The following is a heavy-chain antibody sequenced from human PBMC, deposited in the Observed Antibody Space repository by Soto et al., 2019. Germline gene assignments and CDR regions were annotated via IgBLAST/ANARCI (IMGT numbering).Heavy chain of an antibody. Sequence: GGSLRLSCAASGFTFSDYYMSWIRQAPGKGLEWVSYISSSSSYTNYADSVKGRFTISRDNAKNSLYLQMNSLRAEDTAVNYCARTPIGFGEFPPYNWFDPWGQGTLVTVSS. V-gene: IGHV3-11*06. CDR2: ISSSSSYT. J-gene: IGHJ5*02. CDR3: ARTPIGFGEFPPYNWFDP. D-gene: IGHD3-10*01. CDR1: GFTFSDYY.